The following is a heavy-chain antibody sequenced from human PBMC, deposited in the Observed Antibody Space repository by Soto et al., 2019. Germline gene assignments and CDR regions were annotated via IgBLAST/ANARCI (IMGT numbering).Heavy chain of an antibody. CDR2: IFSIDEK. D-gene: IGHD3-3*01. CDR1: GFSLSNARMG. CDR3: ARTFYTNFGARHTFDY. Sequence: QVTLKESGPVLVKPTETLTLTCTVSGFSLSNARMGVSWIRQPPGKALQWLAHIFSIDEKSYSTSLKSRLTIAKDTSKRQLVLTMTNIDPVDTATYYCARTFYTNFGARHTFDYWGQGTLVTVSS. J-gene: IGHJ4*02. V-gene: IGHV2-26*01.